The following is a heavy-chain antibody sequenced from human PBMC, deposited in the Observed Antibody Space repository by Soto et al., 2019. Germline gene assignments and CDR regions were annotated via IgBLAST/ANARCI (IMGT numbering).Heavy chain of an antibody. V-gene: IGHV1-2*02. Sequence: QVQLVQSGAEVKKPGASVKVSCKATGDTFTGYYMHWVRQAPGQGLEWMGWINPDSGGTNYAQKLQGRVTMTRDTSIRTAYMELNRLTSDDTAVYYCAAGYSSRWYWFDPWGQGPLVTVSS. J-gene: IGHJ5*02. CDR1: GDTFTGYY. CDR2: INPDSGGT. CDR3: AAGYSSRWYWFDP. D-gene: IGHD6-13*01.